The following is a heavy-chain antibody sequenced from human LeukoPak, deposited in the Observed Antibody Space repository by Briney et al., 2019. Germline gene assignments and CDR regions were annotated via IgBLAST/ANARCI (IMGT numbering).Heavy chain of an antibody. D-gene: IGHD6-6*01. Sequence: HAGGSLRLSCAASGFTFSSYAMSWVRQAPGKGLEWVSAISGSGGSTYYADSVKGRFTISRDNSKNTLYLQMNSLRAEDTAVYYCAKDLRRSDYIGSSPFDPWGQGTLVTVSS. J-gene: IGHJ5*02. CDR1: GFTFSSYA. CDR2: ISGSGGST. V-gene: IGHV3-23*01. CDR3: AKDLRRSDYIGSSPFDP.